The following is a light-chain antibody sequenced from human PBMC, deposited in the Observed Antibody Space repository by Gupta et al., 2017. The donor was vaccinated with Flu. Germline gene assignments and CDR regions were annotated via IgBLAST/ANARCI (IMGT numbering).Light chain of an antibody. Sequence: VTCSSAGSGHIQAINDAYWFQQHPGKAPKPLIFRTNQRHSGAPDRFSGSKLDSKAALAIRGVRPEDEAEYYCLARDDSLSRPYVLGTGTKVTVL. J-gene: IGLJ1*01. CDR1: GHIQAIND. V-gene: IGLV1-47*01. CDR3: LARDDSLSRPYV. CDR2: RTN.